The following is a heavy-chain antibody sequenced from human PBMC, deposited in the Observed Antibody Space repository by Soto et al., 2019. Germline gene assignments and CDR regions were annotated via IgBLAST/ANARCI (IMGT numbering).Heavy chain of an antibody. V-gene: IGHV4-4*02. D-gene: IGHD1-7*01. CDR3: ASRDPGTSVDY. Sequence: PSETLSLTCAVSGGSFTSNNWWTWVRQPPGQGLEWVGEIYRTGSTNYNPSLKSRVTISLDKSENQFSLKVTSLTAADTAVYYCASRDPGTSVDYWGQGTLVTVSS. CDR2: IYRTGST. J-gene: IGHJ4*02. CDR1: GGSFTSNNW.